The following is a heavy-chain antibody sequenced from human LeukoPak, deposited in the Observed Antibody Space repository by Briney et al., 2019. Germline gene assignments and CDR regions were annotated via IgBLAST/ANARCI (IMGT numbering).Heavy chain of an antibody. Sequence: SETLSLTCAVSGYSISSGYYWGWIRQPPGKGLEWIGGINHSGSTYYNPSLKSRVTISIDTSKNQFSLNLSSVTAADTAVYYCSRGGNFAFWGQGTLVTVSS. CDR2: INHSGST. J-gene: IGHJ4*02. CDR3: SRGGNFAF. V-gene: IGHV4-38-2*01. CDR1: GYSISSGYY.